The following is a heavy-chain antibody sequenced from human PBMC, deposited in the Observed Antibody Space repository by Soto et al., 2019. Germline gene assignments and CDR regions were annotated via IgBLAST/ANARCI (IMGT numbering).Heavy chain of an antibody. CDR3: ARVGPYDYVWGSYSNYGMDV. Sequence: SETLSLTCTVSGGSISSGDYYWSWIRQPPGKGLEWIGYIYYSGSTYYNPSLKSRVTISVDTSKNQFSLKLSSVTAADTAVYYCARVGPYDYVWGSYSNYGMDVWGQGTTVTVYS. CDR1: GGSISSGDYY. D-gene: IGHD3-16*01. V-gene: IGHV4-30-4*01. CDR2: IYYSGST. J-gene: IGHJ6*02.